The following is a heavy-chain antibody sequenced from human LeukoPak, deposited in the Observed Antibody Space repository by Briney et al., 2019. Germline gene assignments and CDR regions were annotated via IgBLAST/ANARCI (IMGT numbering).Heavy chain of an antibody. D-gene: IGHD4-17*01. J-gene: IGHJ4*02. CDR3: ARDSPYGDYPFDY. V-gene: IGHV3-48*02. CDR2: ITSSSITI. CDR1: GFTFSSYS. Sequence: GGSLRLSCAASGFTFSSYSMNWVRQALGKGLEWVSYITSSSITIYYADSVKGRFTISRDNAKNSLYLQMNSLRDEDTAVYYCARDSPYGDYPFDYWGQGTLVTVSS.